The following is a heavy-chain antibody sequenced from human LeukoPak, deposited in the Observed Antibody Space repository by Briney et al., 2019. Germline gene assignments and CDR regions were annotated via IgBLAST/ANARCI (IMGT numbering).Heavy chain of an antibody. J-gene: IGHJ5*02. V-gene: IGHV5-51*01. Sequence: GESLQISCKHSGYNFASQWIGWVRQLPGKGLEWMGIINPGSSDIVYTPSFQGQVSFSADRSTSTVFLQWGSLKASDTAMYYCSTRAFSDTSPVAWGQGTLVTVSS. CDR3: STRAFSDTSPVA. D-gene: IGHD3-22*01. CDR2: INPGSSDI. CDR1: GYNFASQW.